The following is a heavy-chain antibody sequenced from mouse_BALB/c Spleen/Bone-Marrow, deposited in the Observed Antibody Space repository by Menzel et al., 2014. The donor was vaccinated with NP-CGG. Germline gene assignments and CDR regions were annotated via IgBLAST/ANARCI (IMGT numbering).Heavy chain of an antibody. V-gene: IGHV5-17*02. J-gene: IGHJ2*01. CDR3: ARDVPLYDVGYFDY. D-gene: IGHD2-14*01. CDR2: ISSGSSTI. Sequence: EVQLVESGGGLVQPGGSPKLSCAASGFTFSSFGMHWVRQAPEKGLEWVAYISSGSSTIYYADTVKGRFTISRDNPKNTLFLQMTSLRSEDTAMYYCARDVPLYDVGYFDYWGQGTTLTVSS. CDR1: GFTFSSFG.